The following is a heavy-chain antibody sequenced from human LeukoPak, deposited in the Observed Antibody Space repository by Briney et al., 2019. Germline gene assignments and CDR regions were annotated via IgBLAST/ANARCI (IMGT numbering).Heavy chain of an antibody. D-gene: IGHD3-22*01. CDR3: ARGDSSGYHCYFGS. Sequence: GGSLRLSCEGSGFTFRRNSMNWVRQAPGKGLEWVSFISSSSGTIYYADSVKGRFNISRDNAENSLYLQMNSLRDEDTAVYYCARGDSSGYHCYFGSWGQGTLVTVSS. CDR2: ISSSSGTI. J-gene: IGHJ4*02. V-gene: IGHV3-48*02. CDR1: GFTFRRNS.